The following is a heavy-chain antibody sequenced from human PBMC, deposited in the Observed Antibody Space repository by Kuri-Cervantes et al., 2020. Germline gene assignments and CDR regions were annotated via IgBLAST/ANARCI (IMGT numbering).Heavy chain of an antibody. CDR3: AKHLGGSSSSY. J-gene: IGHJ4*02. CDR1: GFTFSSYG. CDR2: IPDDGSYK. V-gene: IGHV3-30*02. Sequence: GGSLRLSCAASGFTFSSYGMHWVRQAPGKGLEWVAFIPDDGSYKYYADSVKGRFTISRETSKNTLFLQMDSLRTDDTAVYYCAKHLGGSSSSYWGQGTLVTVSS. D-gene: IGHD6-6*01.